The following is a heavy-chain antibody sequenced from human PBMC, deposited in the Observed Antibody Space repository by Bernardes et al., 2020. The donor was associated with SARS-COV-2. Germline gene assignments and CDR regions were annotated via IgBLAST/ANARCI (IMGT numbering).Heavy chain of an antibody. D-gene: IGHD1-26*01. V-gene: IGHV3-7*03. CDR3: ARPRGLVRASELDY. Sequence: GGSLRLSCAASGFMFSDSWMSWVRQAPGKGLEWVANIDQDGSAKYYVASVKGRFTISRDSANNSLYLQMNSLKTEDTAVYYCARPRGLVRASELDYWGQGTLVTVSS. J-gene: IGHJ4*02. CDR2: IDQDGSAK. CDR1: GFMFSDSW.